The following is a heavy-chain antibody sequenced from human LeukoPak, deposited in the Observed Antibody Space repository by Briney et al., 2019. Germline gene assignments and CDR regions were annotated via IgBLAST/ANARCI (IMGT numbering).Heavy chain of an antibody. Sequence: GGSLRLSCAASGFTFSNYAMHWVRQAPGKGLAWVAIISYNGINKYYADSVKGRFTISQDNSKNTLYLQMNSLRAEDTAVYYCAKRGGGSSSPDYYYYYMDVWGKGTTVTISS. D-gene: IGHD6-13*01. V-gene: IGHV3-30*04. CDR2: ISYNGINK. CDR3: AKRGGGSSSPDYYYYYMDV. J-gene: IGHJ6*03. CDR1: GFTFSNYA.